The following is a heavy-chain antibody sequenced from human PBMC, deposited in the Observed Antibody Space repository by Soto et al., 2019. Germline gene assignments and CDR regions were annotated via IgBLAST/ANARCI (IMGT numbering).Heavy chain of an antibody. CDR2: ISGSGGST. V-gene: IGHV3-23*01. CDR1: GFTFSSYA. Sequence: GGSLRLSCAASGFTFSSYAMSWVRQAPGKGLEWVSAISGSGGSTYYADSVKGRFTISRDNSKNTLYLQMNSLRAEDTAVYYCAKFPRRIAARAYYFDYWGQGTLVTVSS. D-gene: IGHD6-6*01. J-gene: IGHJ4*02. CDR3: AKFPRRIAARAYYFDY.